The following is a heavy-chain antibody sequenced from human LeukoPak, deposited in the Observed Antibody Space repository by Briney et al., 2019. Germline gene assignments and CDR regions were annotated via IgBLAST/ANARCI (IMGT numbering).Heavy chain of an antibody. D-gene: IGHD1-7*01. V-gene: IGHV3-21*01. CDR1: GSTFSSYS. Sequence: PGGSLRLSCAASGSTFSSYSMNWVRQAPGKGLEWVSSISSSSSYIYYADSVKGRFTISRDNAKNSLYLQMNSLRAEDTAVYYCARVRTGTTRGAFDYWGQGTLVTVSS. CDR3: ARVRTGTTRGAFDY. CDR2: ISSSSSYI. J-gene: IGHJ4*02.